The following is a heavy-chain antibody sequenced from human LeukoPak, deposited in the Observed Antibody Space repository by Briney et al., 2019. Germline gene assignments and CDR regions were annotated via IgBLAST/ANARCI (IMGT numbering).Heavy chain of an antibody. Sequence: GGSLRLSCVGSGFTFSDAWMSWVRQAPGKGLEWVGRIKSKSDGGTIVYAAPVKGRFTISRDDSRNTLYLQMNSLETEDTAVYYCTTRRQDGWWGQGTLVTVS. CDR1: GFTFSDAW. V-gene: IGHV3-15*01. CDR2: IKSKSDGGTI. D-gene: IGHD2-15*01. CDR3: TTRRQDGW. J-gene: IGHJ4*02.